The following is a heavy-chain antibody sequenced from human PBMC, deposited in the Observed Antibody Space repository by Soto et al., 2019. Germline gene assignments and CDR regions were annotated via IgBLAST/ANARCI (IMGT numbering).Heavy chain of an antibody. V-gene: IGHV4-61*01. Sequence: PSETLSLTCTVSGGSVSSGSYYWSWIRQPPGKGLEWIGYIYYSGSTNYNPSLKSRVTISVDTSKNQFSLKLSSVTAADTAVYYCARVEGSWIDYWGQGTLVTGSS. CDR3: ARVEGSWIDY. J-gene: IGHJ4*02. CDR1: GGSVSSGSYY. D-gene: IGHD6-13*01. CDR2: IYYSGST.